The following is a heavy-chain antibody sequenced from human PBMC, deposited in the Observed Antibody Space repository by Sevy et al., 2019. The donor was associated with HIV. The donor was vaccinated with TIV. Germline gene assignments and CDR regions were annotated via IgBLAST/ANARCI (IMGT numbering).Heavy chain of an antibody. Sequence: GGSLRLSCAASGFTLDHHAMHWVRQTPGKGLEWVSGISWISASVAYGRSVKGRFTICRDNAKKSLYLQMNSLRSEDTALYYCAKVPGYSYGLALWYFDLWGRGTLVTVSS. J-gene: IGHJ2*01. CDR1: GFTLDHHA. CDR3: AKVPGYSYGLALWYFDL. V-gene: IGHV3-9*01. D-gene: IGHD5-18*01. CDR2: ISWISASV.